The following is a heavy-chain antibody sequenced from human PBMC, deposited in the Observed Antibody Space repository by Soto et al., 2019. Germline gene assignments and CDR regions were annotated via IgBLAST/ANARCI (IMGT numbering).Heavy chain of an antibody. CDR1: XXXXSSYA. D-gene: IGHD6-13*01. CDR2: IVPLFRTT. CDR3: ARGGYSSTWSNLLDRSGLDV. V-gene: IGHV1-69*06. J-gene: IGHJ6*02. Sequence: QVQLVQSGAEAKKPGSSVKVSXXXXXXXXSSYAISXVRQAPGQGLEWMGGIVPLFRTTNYAQKFQGRVTITADTSTYTVYMELSGLRSGDTAVYYCARGGYSSTWSNLLDRSGLDVWGQGTTVTVSS.